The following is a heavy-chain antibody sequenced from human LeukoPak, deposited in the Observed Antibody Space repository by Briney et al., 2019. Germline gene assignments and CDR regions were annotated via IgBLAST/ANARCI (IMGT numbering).Heavy chain of an antibody. CDR3: AKDSLWFGVFDY. Sequence: GGSLRLSCAASGFTFSSYGMSWVRQAPGKGLEWVSAISGSGGSTYYADSVKGRFTIPRDNSKNTLYLQMNSLRAEDTAVYYCAKDSLWFGVFDYWGQGTLVTVSS. J-gene: IGHJ4*02. CDR1: GFTFSSYG. V-gene: IGHV3-23*01. CDR2: ISGSGGST. D-gene: IGHD3-10*01.